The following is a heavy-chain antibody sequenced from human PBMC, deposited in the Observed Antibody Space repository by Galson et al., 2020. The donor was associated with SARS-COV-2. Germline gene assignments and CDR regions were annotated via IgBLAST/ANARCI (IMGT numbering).Heavy chain of an antibody. Sequence: GGSLRLSCAASGFTFSSYGMHWVRQAPGKGLEWVAYINRDGTQEDYVDSARGRFTISRDNVESSVYLQMNSLRAEDTAVYYCARILPSGYYDHWGQGTLVTVSS. CDR2: INRDGTQE. CDR1: GFTFSSYG. D-gene: IGHD1-1*01. CDR3: ARILPSGYYDH. J-gene: IGHJ4*02. V-gene: IGHV3-7*01.